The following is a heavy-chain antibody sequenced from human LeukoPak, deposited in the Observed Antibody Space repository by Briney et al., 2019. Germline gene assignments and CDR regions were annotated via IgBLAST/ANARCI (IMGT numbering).Heavy chain of an antibody. Sequence: PGGSLRLSCAASGFTFRNHAMHWVRQAPGKGLEWVAVISYDGSNKYYADSVKGRFTISRDNSKNTLYLQMNSLRAEDTAVYYCARDLSPSVGATEPDYWGQGTLVTVSS. CDR1: GFTFRNHA. CDR3: ARDLSPSVGATEPDY. V-gene: IGHV3-30-3*01. CDR2: ISYDGSNK. D-gene: IGHD1-26*01. J-gene: IGHJ4*02.